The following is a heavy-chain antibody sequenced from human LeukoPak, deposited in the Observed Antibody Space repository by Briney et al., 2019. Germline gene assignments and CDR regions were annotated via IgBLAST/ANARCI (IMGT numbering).Heavy chain of an antibody. V-gene: IGHV3-23*01. CDR1: GFTFSSDA. J-gene: IGHJ4*02. Sequence: GGSLRLSCAASGFTFSSDAMSWVRQAPGKGLEWVSAISGSGGSTYYADSVKGRFTISRDNSKNTLYLQMNSLRAEDTAVYYCAKHWALSLYCSGGSCYHPVDYWGQGTLVTVSS. CDR3: AKHWALSLYCSGGSCYHPVDY. CDR2: ISGSGGST. D-gene: IGHD2-15*01.